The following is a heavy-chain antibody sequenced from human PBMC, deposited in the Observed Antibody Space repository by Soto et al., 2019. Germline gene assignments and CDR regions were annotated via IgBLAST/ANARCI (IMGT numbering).Heavy chain of an antibody. J-gene: IGHJ3*02. Sequence: QVQLVESGGGVVQPGRSLRLSCAASGFTFSSYGMHWVRQAPGKGLEWVAVISYDGSNKYYADSVKGRLTISRDNSKNTLYLLMNSLRGEDTAVYYCAKDNGSGCDWLRVGDASDIWGQGTIVTVSS. D-gene: IGHD5-12*01. CDR2: ISYDGSNK. V-gene: IGHV3-30*18. CDR3: AKDNGSGCDWLRVGDASDI. CDR1: GFTFSSYG.